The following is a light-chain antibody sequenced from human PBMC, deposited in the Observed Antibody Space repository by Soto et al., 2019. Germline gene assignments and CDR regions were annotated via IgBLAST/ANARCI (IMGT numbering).Light chain of an antibody. CDR1: QSISFC. CDR2: AAC. J-gene: IGKJ1*01. Sequence: DIQMTQSPSTLSASVGDRVTITCRASQSISFCLDWYQQKPGKAPRLLIYAACSLKSGVPSRFSGGGSGTEFTLTISSLQPEDFATYYCQHYNSYSDAFGQGTKVDIK. V-gene: IGKV1-5*01. CDR3: QHYNSYSDA.